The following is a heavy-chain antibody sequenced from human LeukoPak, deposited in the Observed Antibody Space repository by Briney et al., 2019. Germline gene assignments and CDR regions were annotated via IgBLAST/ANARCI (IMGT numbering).Heavy chain of an antibody. CDR3: ARDNSVGDNAWWFDP. J-gene: IGHJ5*02. CDR1: GGTFSSYA. D-gene: IGHD1-26*01. CDR2: IIPIFGTT. Sequence: SVKVSCKASGGTFSSYAISWVRQAPGQGLEWMGGIIPIFGTTNYAQKFQDRVTITADKSTSTAYMELSSLRSEDTAVYYCARDNSVGDNAWWFDPWGQGTLVTVSS. V-gene: IGHV1-69*06.